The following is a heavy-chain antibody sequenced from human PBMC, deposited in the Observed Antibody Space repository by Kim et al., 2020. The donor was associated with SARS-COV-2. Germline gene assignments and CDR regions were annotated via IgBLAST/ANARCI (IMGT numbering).Heavy chain of an antibody. V-gene: IGHV3-20*04. CDR2: INWNAGGT. CDR1: GFNFDDYG. Sequence: GGSLRLSCAASGFNFDDYGMNWVRQVPGKGLEWVSGINWNAGGTGYADSVKGRFITSRDNAKNSLYLQMNSLTGEDTALYYCARDLRIAVAGDALHVWGQGTMVIVSS. CDR3: ARDLRIAVAGDALHV. D-gene: IGHD6-19*01. J-gene: IGHJ3*01.